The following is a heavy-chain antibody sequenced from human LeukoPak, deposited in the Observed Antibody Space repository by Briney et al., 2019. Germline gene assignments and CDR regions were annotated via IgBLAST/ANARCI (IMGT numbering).Heavy chain of an antibody. D-gene: IGHD6-19*01. CDR2: ISYDGSNK. CDR3: ARGYSSGWYYPFGY. CDR1: GFSFNTYD. Sequence: GGSLRLSCAASGFSFNTYDMSWVRQAPGKGLEWVAVISYDGSNKYYADSVKGRFTISRDNSKNTLYLQMNSLRAEDTAVYYCARGYSSGWYYPFGYWGQGTLVTVSS. J-gene: IGHJ4*02. V-gene: IGHV3-30*03.